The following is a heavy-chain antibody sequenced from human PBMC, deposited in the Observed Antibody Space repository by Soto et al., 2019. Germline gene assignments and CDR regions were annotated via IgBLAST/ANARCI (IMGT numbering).Heavy chain of an antibody. CDR1: GFTFRSYS. CDR2: IDSGGRRI. V-gene: IGHV3-48*02. J-gene: IGHJ4*02. CDR3: MLGSGWKDFDY. Sequence: GGSLRLSCAASGFTFRSYSMHWVRQAPGKVLEWVSYIDSGGRRIYYADSVKGRFTLSRDNAKNSLYLEMNSLRDEDTAVYYCMLGSGWKDFDYWGQGTLVTVSS. D-gene: IGHD3-22*01.